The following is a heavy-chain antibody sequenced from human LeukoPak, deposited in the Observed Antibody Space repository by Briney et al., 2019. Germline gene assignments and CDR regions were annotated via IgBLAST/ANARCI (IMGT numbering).Heavy chain of an antibody. J-gene: IGHJ4*02. CDR2: IRYDGSNK. CDR3: AKARGYSNYGYYFDY. V-gene: IGHV3-30*02. D-gene: IGHD4-11*01. Sequence: GGSLRLSCAASGFTFSSYGMHWVRQAPGKGLEWVAFIRYDGSNKYYADSVKGRFTISSDNSKNTLYLQMNSLRAEDTAVYYCAKARGYSNYGYYFDYWGQGTLVTVSS. CDR1: GFTFSSYG.